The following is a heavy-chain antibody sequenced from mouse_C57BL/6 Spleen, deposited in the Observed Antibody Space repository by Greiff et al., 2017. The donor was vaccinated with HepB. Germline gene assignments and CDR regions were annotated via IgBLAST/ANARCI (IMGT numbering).Heavy chain of an antibody. CDR3: ARYEGGVADY. Sequence: QVQLQQPGAELVMPGASVKLSCKASGYTFTSYWMHWVKQRPGQGLEWIGEIDPSDSYTNYNQKFKGKSTLTVDKSSSTAYMQLSSLTSEDSAVYYCARYEGGVADYWGQGTTLTVSS. CDR2: IDPSDSYT. V-gene: IGHV1-69*01. D-gene: IGHD1-1*01. CDR1: GYTFTSYW. J-gene: IGHJ2*01.